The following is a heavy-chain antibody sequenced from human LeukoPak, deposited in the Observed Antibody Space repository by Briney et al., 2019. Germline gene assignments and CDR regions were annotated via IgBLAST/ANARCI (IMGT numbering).Heavy chain of an antibody. CDR3: ARGFYGTGNYYTVYGMDV. D-gene: IGHD3-3*01. Sequence: GGSLRLSCTASGISFSSYGMYWVRQAPGKGLEWVAVIWSDGDTKYYAGSVKGRFAISSDIPNNTLYLQMNSLRAEDTAIYYCARGFYGTGNYYTVYGMDVWGQGTTVTVSS. J-gene: IGHJ6*02. V-gene: IGHV3-33*01. CDR1: GISFSSYG. CDR2: IWSDGDTK.